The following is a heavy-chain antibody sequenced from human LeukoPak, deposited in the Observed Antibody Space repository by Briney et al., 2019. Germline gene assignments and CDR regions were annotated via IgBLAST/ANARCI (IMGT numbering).Heavy chain of an antibody. CDR3: AKDPNGDYLGAFDF. CDR2: ITGSGGTT. CDR1: GFAFGNYG. V-gene: IGHV3-23*01. J-gene: IGHJ3*01. Sequence: GGSLRLSCTGSGFAFGNYGMTWVRQPPGKGLEWVSAITGSGGTTRYTDSVTGRFTISRDNSGNTLFLQMNSLRAEDTAVYYCAKDPNGDYLGAFDFWGPGTLVTVSS. D-gene: IGHD4-17*01.